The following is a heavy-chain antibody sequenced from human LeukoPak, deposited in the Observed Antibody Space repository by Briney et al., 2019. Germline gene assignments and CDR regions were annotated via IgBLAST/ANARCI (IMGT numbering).Heavy chain of an antibody. D-gene: IGHD2-15*01. CDR3: AKQIVVVTAGMNYFDN. CDR2: ITGSGSAT. V-gene: IGHV3-23*01. J-gene: IGHJ4*02. Sequence: GGSLRLSCAAAGFTFSSFAMNWVRQAPGMGLEWVSTITGSGSATFYADSVKGRFTISRDNSKKTLFLQMNSLRAEDTAVYFCAKQIVVVTAGMNYFDNWGQGTLVTVSS. CDR1: GFTFSSFA.